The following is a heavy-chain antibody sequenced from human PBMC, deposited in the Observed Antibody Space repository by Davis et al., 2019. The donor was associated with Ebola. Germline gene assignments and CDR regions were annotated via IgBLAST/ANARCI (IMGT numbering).Heavy chain of an antibody. CDR3: ARSGSGWYRDYYYYYGMDV. D-gene: IGHD6-19*01. J-gene: IGHJ6*02. V-gene: IGHV4-59*08. CDR2: IYYSGST. CDR1: GGSISTYH. Sequence: GSLRLSCTVSGGSISTYHWSWTRQPPGKGLEWIGYIYYSGSTNYNPSLKSRVTISVDTSKNQFSLKLSSVTAADTAVYYCARSGSGWYRDYYYYYGMDVWGQGTTVTVSS.